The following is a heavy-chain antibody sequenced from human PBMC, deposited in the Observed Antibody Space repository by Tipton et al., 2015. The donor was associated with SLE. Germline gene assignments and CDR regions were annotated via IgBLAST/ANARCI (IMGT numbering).Heavy chain of an antibody. CDR2: MNPNSGDT. CDR3: ARVYGGSSDY. J-gene: IGHJ4*02. D-gene: IGHD4/OR15-4a*01. Sequence: QSGAEVKKPGASVTVSCKASGYIFTSRDINWVRQATGQGLEWMGWMNPNSGDTGFAQKFQGRVTMTRDTSIGTAYLELSSLTSDDTAVYFCARVYGGSSDYWGQGTLVTVSS. CDR1: GYIFTSRD. V-gene: IGHV1-8*01.